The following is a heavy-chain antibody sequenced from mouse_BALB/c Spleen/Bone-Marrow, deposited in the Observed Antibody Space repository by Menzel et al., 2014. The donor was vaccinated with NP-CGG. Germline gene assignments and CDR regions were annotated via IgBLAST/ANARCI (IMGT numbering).Heavy chain of an antibody. CDR1: GFDFSRYW. Sequence: DVMLVESGGGLVQPGGSLKLSCAASGFDFSRYWMSWVRQAPGKGLEWIGEINPDSSTINYTPSLKDKFIISRDNAKNTLYLQVSKVRSEDTALYYCARLNYYGNLFVWGAGTTVTASS. D-gene: IGHD1-1*01. J-gene: IGHJ1*01. CDR2: INPDSSTI. CDR3: ARLNYYGNLFV. V-gene: IGHV4-1*02.